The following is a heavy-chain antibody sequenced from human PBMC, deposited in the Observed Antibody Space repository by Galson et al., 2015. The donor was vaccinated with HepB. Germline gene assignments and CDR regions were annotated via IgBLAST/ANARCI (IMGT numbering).Heavy chain of an antibody. CDR3: ARDRGYYYYYMDV. J-gene: IGHJ6*03. CDR1: GFTFSDYG. V-gene: IGHV3-33*01. CDR2: VYYDGSNK. Sequence: SLRLSCAASGFTFSDYGMHWVRQAPGKGLGWVAVVYYDGSNKYYTDSVKGRFTISRDNSKNTVYLQMNSLRAEDTAVFYCARDRGYYYYYMDVWGKGTTVTVSS.